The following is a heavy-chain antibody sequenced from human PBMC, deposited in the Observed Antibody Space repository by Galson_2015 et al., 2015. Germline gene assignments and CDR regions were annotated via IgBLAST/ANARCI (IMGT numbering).Heavy chain of an antibody. CDR3: SRGLSDFWSGYQLDF. D-gene: IGHD3-3*01. CDR2: VIHSGDT. Sequence: SETLSLACAVHGGSFSGFSWNWIRQPPGKRLEWIGEVIHSGDTSYNPSLKSRVTISVDTSKNQFSLKLTSMTAADTAVYYCSRGLSDFWSGYQLDFWGQGALVTVSS. CDR1: GGSFSGFS. V-gene: IGHV4-34*01. J-gene: IGHJ4*02.